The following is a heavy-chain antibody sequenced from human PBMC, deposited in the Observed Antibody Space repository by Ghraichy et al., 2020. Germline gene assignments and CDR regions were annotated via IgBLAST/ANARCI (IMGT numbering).Heavy chain of an antibody. D-gene: IGHD3-16*02. CDR1: GFTFSSYG. J-gene: IGHJ4*02. V-gene: IGHV3-23*01. CDR2: ITGNSGTT. Sequence: GGSLRLSCAASGFTFSSYGMSWVRQAPGKGLEWVSSITGNSGTTYYADSVKGRFTISRDNSKNTLYLQMNSLRAEDTAAYYCAKSPSETYFVWGSYRTDYWGQGTLVTVSS. CDR3: AKSPSETYFVWGSYRTDY.